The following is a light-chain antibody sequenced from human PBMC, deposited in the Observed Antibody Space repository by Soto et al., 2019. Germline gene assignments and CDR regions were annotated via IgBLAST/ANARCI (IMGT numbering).Light chain of an antibody. CDR2: DAS. V-gene: IGKV1-13*02. CDR1: QDISSF. Sequence: AIQLTQSPSSLSASVGDRVTITCRASQDISSFLAWYQQKPGKAPKLLIYDASSLESGVPSRFSGSGSGTEFTLTISSLQPDDFATYFCQQYNTYSQTFGPGTKVDIK. CDR3: QQYNTYSQT. J-gene: IGKJ1*01.